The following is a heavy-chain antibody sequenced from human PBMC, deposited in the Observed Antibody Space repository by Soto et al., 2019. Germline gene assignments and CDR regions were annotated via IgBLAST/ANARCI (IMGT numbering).Heavy chain of an antibody. CDR3: AANDYDILTGYHGDWFDP. CDR1: GFTFSSYS. V-gene: IGHV3-48*02. Sequence: EVQLVESGGGLVQPGGSLRLSCAASGFTFSSYSMNWVRQAPGKGLEWVSYISSSSSTIYYADSVKGRFTISRDNAKNSLYLQMNSLRDEDTAVYYCAANDYDILTGYHGDWFDPWVQGTLVTVSS. CDR2: ISSSSSTI. D-gene: IGHD3-9*01. J-gene: IGHJ5*02.